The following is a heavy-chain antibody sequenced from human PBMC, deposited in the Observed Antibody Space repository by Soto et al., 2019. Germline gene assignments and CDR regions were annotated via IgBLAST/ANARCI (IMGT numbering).Heavy chain of an antibody. V-gene: IGHV1-69*13. D-gene: IGHD2-21*02. CDR1: GGTFSNHA. CDR3: ARDDATYCGGDCYRYFYYGMDV. Sequence: GASVKVSCKASGGTFSNHAISWVRQAPGQGLEWVGGIIPMFPTADYAQRFQGRVTITADDSTTTVYMELSGLRSEDTAMYYCARDDATYCGGDCYRYFYYGMDVWGQGTTVTAP. CDR2: IIPMFPTA. J-gene: IGHJ6*02.